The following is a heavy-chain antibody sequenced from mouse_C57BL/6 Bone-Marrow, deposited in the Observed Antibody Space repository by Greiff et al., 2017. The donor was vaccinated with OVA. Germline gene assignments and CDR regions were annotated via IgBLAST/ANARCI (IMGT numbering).Heavy chain of an antibody. CDR1: GYTFTSYW. CDR3: ARRVFITTVGWYFDV. J-gene: IGHJ1*03. D-gene: IGHD1-1*01. CDR2: IDPSDSYT. V-gene: IGHV1-50*01. Sequence: VQLQQSGAELVKPGASVKLSCKASGYTFTSYWMQWVKQRPGQGLEWIGEIDPSDSYTNYNQKFKGKAILTVDTSSSTAYMQLSSLTSEDSAVYYCARRVFITTVGWYFDVWGTGTTVTVSS.